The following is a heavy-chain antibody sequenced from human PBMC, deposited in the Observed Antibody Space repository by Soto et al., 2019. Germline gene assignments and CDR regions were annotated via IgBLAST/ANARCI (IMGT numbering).Heavy chain of an antibody. J-gene: IGHJ6*02. CDR3: ARVVVLVPAATDYYYYGMDV. D-gene: IGHD2-2*01. V-gene: IGHV1-18*01. CDR2: ISAYNGNT. Sequence: QVQLVQSGAEVKKPGASVKVSCKASGYTFTSYGISWVRQAPGQGLEWMGWISAYNGNTNYAQKRQGRVTMTTDTSTSTAYMELRSLRSDDTAVYYCARVVVLVPAATDYYYYGMDVWGQGTTVTVSS. CDR1: GYTFTSYG.